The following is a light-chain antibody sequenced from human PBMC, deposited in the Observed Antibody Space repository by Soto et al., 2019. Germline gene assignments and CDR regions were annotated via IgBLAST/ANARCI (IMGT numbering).Light chain of an antibody. CDR2: GAS. CDR1: QFVSSTY. J-gene: IGKJ4*01. Sequence: VVLPQSPGTLSLSPGARATLSCRASQFVSSTYLAWYQQRPGQAPRLLIYGASSRATGIPDRFSGGGSETDFTLTISRLESEDSAVYYCQQYGISPFTFGGGTKVDIK. V-gene: IGKV3-20*01. CDR3: QQYGISPFT.